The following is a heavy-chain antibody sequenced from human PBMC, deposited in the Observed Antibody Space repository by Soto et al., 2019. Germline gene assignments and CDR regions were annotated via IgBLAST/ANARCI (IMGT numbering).Heavy chain of an antibody. J-gene: IGHJ4*02. V-gene: IGHV3-48*02. CDR3: ARLGAY. CDR2: ISGSSTTI. CDR1: GFDFSNYI. Sequence: EVQLVESGGGLVHPGGSLRLSCAASGFDFSNYIMNWVRQAPGKGLEWISYISGSSTTILYADSVKGRFTVSRDNAKKSLYLQMNSMIDEDTAVYYCARLGAYWGQGTLVTVSS.